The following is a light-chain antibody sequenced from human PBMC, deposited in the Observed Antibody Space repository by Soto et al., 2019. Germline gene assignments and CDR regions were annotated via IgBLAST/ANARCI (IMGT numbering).Light chain of an antibody. J-gene: IGKJ5*01. CDR1: QSVSSNY. V-gene: IGKV3-20*01. Sequence: EIVLTQSPGTLSLSPGERATLSCRASQSVSSNYLAWYQQKPGQAPRLLIYGASSRATGIPDRFGGSGAGTDLTLTISRLEPEDFSVYYCQQYGSSRTFGQGTRLEIK. CDR3: QQYGSSRT. CDR2: GAS.